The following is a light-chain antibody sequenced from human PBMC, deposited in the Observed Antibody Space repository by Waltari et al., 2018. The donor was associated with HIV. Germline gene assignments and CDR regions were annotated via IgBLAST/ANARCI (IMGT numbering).Light chain of an antibody. CDR3: RQQNSYPLT. CDR2: KAS. J-gene: IGKJ4*01. Sequence: DIQMTQSPSTLSASVGDRVTITRRASQTISSWVAWYQQKPGKAPTLLIYKASSLESGVPSRFSGSGSGTEFTLTISSLQPDDFATYYCRQQNSYPLTFGGGTKVEIK. V-gene: IGKV1-5*03. CDR1: QTISSW.